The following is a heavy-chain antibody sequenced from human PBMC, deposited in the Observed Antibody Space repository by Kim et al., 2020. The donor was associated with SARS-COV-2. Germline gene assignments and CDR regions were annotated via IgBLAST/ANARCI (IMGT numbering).Heavy chain of an antibody. CDR2: INHSGST. J-gene: IGHJ5*02. CDR1: GGSFSGYY. Sequence: SETLSLTCAVYGGSFSGYYWSWIRQPPGKGLEWIGEINHSGSTNYNPSLKSRVTISVDTSKNQFSLKLSSVTAADTAVYYCARSRRRYGIAAAHFVPWGQGTLVTVSS. D-gene: IGHD6-13*01. V-gene: IGHV4-34*01. CDR3: ARSRRRYGIAAAHFVP.